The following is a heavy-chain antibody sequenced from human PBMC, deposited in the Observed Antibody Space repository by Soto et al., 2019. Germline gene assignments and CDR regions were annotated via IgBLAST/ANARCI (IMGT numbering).Heavy chain of an antibody. Sequence: SVKVSCKASGGTFSSYAIGWVRQAPGQGLEWMGGIIPIFGTANYAQKFQGRVTITADESTSTAYMELSSLRSEDTAVYYCASKVPDYGGNWYFDYWGQGTLVTVSS. V-gene: IGHV1-69*13. CDR1: GGTFSSYA. D-gene: IGHD4-17*01. J-gene: IGHJ4*02. CDR2: IIPIFGTA. CDR3: ASKVPDYGGNWYFDY.